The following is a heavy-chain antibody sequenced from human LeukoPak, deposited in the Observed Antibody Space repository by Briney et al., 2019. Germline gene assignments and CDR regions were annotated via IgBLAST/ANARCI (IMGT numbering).Heavy chain of an antibody. CDR3: ARDSRGDTMIVLRGAFDI. V-gene: IGHV1-18*01. D-gene: IGHD3-22*01. Sequence: ASVKVSCKASGYTFTSYGISWVRQAPGQGLEWMGWISAYNGNTNYAQKLQGRVTMTTDTSTSTAYMELRSLRSDDTAVYYCARDSRGDTMIVLRGAFDIWGQGTMVTVSS. J-gene: IGHJ3*02. CDR1: GYTFTSYG. CDR2: ISAYNGNT.